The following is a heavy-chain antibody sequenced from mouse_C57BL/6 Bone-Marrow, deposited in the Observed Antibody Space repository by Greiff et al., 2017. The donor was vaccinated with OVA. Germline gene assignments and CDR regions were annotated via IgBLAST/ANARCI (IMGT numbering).Heavy chain of an antibody. CDR3: ASAVFAY. CDR2: IDPSDSYT. CDR1: GYTFTSYW. V-gene: IGHV1-50*01. Sequence: QVQLQQPGAELVKPGASVKLSCKASGYTFTSYWMQWVKQRPGQGLEWIGEIDPSDSYTNYNQKFKGKATLTVDTSTSTAYMQPSSLTSEDCAVYYCASAVFAYWGQGTVVTVSA. J-gene: IGHJ3*01.